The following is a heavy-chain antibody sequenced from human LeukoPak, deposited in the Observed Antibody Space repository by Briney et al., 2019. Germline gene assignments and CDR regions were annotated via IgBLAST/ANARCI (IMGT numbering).Heavy chain of an antibody. J-gene: IGHJ6*02. V-gene: IGHV3-30-3*01. CDR2: ISYDGSNK. CDR3: ARDSELLWFGELLRYGMDV. D-gene: IGHD3-10*01. CDR1: GFTFSSYA. Sequence: GGSLRLSCAASGFTFSSYAMHWVRQAPGKGLEWVAVISYDGSNKYYADSVKGRFTISRDNSKNTLYLQMNSLRAEDTAVYYCARDSELLWFGELLRYGMDVWGQGTTVTVSS.